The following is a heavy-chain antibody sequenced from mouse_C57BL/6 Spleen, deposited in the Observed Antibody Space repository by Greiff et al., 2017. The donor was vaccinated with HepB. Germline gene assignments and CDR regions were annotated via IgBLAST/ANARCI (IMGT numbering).Heavy chain of an antibody. V-gene: IGHV5-4*01. D-gene: IGHD1-1*01. Sequence: EVQGVESGGGLVKPGGSLKLSCAASGFTFSSYAMSWVRQTPEKRLEWVATISDGGSYTYYPDNVKGRFTISRDNAKNNLYLQMSHLKSEDTAMYYCAREITTVVEGAWFAYWGQVTLVTVSA. CDR2: ISDGGSYT. CDR1: GFTFSSYA. J-gene: IGHJ3*01. CDR3: AREITTVVEGAWFAY.